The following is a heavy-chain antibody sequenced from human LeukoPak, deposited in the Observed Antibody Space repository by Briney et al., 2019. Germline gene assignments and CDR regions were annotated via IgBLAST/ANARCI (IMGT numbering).Heavy chain of an antibody. Sequence: PSETLSLTCTVSGGSISSYYWSWIRQPPGKGLEWIGYIYYSGSTNYNPSLKSRVTISVDTSKNQFSLKLSSVTAADTAVYYCARQIRYYYGSGGPLFDYWGQGTPVTVSS. J-gene: IGHJ4*02. CDR2: IYYSGST. CDR3: ARQIRYYYGSGGPLFDY. D-gene: IGHD3-10*01. V-gene: IGHV4-59*08. CDR1: GGSISSYY.